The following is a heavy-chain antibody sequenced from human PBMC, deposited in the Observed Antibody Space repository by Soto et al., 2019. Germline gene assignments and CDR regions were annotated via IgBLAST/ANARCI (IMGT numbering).Heavy chain of an antibody. CDR3: AKDAPDLNGWFYFDS. Sequence: EVQLLESGGGLVHPGGSLRLSCAASGFTFSNTAMAWVRQAPGKGLEWVSLLNVDIGSTRYADSVRGRFTISRDNSKNTLFLEMNSLTAADTAIYYWAKDAPDLNGWFYFDSWGQGTLVTVSS. CDR2: LNVDIGST. D-gene: IGHD6-19*01. CDR1: GFTFSNTA. J-gene: IGHJ4*02. V-gene: IGHV3-23*01.